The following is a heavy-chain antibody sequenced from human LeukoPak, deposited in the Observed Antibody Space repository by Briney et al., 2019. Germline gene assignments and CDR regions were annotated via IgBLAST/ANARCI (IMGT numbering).Heavy chain of an antibody. Sequence: GGSLRLSCAASGFIFSDYYMTWIRQAPGKGLEWLSHISGSGSTAYYADSVKGRFTISRDNAHQSLYLEMSSLSTEDTAVYYCARGVNSDFWGQGTLVTVSS. CDR3: ARGVNSDF. D-gene: IGHD5-24*01. CDR2: ISGSGSTA. CDR1: GFIFSDYY. V-gene: IGHV3-11*01. J-gene: IGHJ4*02.